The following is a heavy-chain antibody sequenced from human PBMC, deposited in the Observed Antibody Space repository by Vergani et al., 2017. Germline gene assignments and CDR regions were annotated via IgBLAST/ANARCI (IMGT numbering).Heavy chain of an antibody. V-gene: IGHV4-38-2*01. D-gene: IGHD3-10*01. J-gene: IGHJ6*02. Sequence: QVQLQESGPGLVKPSETLTLTCDVSDSSIMTNPYWGWFRQSPGKGLEWIGCIHHSGDTHYNSSLKSRVSISIVSSSKFSLSLTSVTAADTAIYDCARHRGSGGFFPSSYFYGIDVWGHGTTVTVSS. CDR3: ARHRGSGGFFPSSYFYGIDV. CDR1: DSSIMTNPY. CDR2: IHHSGDT.